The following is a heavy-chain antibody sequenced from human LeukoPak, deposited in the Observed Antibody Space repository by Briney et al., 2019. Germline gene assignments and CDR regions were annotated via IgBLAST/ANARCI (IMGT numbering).Heavy chain of an antibody. CDR3: VRDIPAVAFDI. V-gene: IGHV3-48*03. Sequence: GGSLRLSCAASGFTFSSYEMNWVRQAPGKGLEWVSYISSSGSTIYYADSVKGRFTISRDNAKNSLSLQMNSLRAEDTAVNYCVRDIPAVAFDIWGQGTMVTVSS. CDR1: GFTFSSYE. J-gene: IGHJ3*02. CDR2: ISSSGSTI.